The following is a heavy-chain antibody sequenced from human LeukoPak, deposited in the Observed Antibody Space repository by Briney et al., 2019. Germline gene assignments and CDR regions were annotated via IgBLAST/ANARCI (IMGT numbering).Heavy chain of an antibody. D-gene: IGHD3-22*01. V-gene: IGHV3-30*02. Sequence: LTGGSLRLSCAASGFTFSSYGMHWVRQAPGKGLEWVAFIRYDGSNKYYADSVKGRFTIFRDNSKNTLYLQMNSLRAEDTAVYYCANEEDSSGYYYVPSAIDYWGQGTLVTVSS. J-gene: IGHJ4*02. CDR2: IRYDGSNK. CDR3: ANEEDSSGYYYVPSAIDY. CDR1: GFTFSSYG.